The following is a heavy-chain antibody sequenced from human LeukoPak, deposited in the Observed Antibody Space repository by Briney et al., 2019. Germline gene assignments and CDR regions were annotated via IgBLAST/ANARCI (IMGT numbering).Heavy chain of an antibody. Sequence: GGSLRLSCAASGFTFSSYSMNWVRQAPGRGLEWVSSISSSSSYIYYADSVKGRFTISRDNAKNSLYLQMNSLRAEDAAVYYCAREPVAGTAPRWGQGTLVTVSS. CDR1: GFTFSSYS. D-gene: IGHD6-19*01. CDR3: AREPVAGTAPR. J-gene: IGHJ4*02. CDR2: ISSSSSYI. V-gene: IGHV3-21*01.